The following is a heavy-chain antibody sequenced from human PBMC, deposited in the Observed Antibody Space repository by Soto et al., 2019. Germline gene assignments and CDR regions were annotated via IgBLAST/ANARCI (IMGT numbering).Heavy chain of an antibody. CDR2: TYYRSKWFH. CDR1: GDSVSSDITS. J-gene: IGHJ3*01. D-gene: IGHD2-15*01. Sequence: SQTLSLTCAISGDSVSSDITSWNWIRQSPSRGLEWLGRTYYRSKWFHDYAASVKSRITINPDTSKNQFSLELNSMTPEDTAVYYCARGNTLDVWGQGTVVTVSS. V-gene: IGHV6-1*01. CDR3: ARGNTLDV.